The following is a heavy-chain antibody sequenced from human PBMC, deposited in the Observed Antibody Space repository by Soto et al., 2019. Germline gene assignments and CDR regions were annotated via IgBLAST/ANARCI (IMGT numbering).Heavy chain of an antibody. CDR2: ISGSGGST. J-gene: IGHJ4*02. CDR1: GFTFSSYA. Sequence: GGSLRLSCAASGFTFSSYAMSWVRQAPGKGLEWVSAISGSGGSTYYADSVKGRFTISRDNSKNTLYLQMNSLRAEDTAVYYCAKAWSITIFGVVTAGAFCDYWGQGTLVTVSS. V-gene: IGHV3-23*01. D-gene: IGHD3-3*01. CDR3: AKAWSITIFGVVTAGAFCDY.